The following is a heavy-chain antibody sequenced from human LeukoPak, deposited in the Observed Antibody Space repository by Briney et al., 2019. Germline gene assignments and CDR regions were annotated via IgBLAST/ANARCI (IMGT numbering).Heavy chain of an antibody. Sequence: GGSLRLSCAASGFTFSSYAMHWVRQAPGKGLEWVAVISYDGSNKYYADSVKGRFTISRDNSKNTLYLQMNSLRAEDTAVYYCARDLFYRSSSGVGYYFDYWGQGTLATVSS. J-gene: IGHJ4*02. CDR1: GFTFSSYA. D-gene: IGHD6-6*01. V-gene: IGHV3-30*04. CDR2: ISYDGSNK. CDR3: ARDLFYRSSSGVGYYFDY.